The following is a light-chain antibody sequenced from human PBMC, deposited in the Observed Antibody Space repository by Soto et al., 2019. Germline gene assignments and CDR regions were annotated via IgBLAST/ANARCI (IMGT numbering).Light chain of an antibody. J-gene: IGKJ2*01. CDR3: QHYNRSSPYT. CDR2: TAS. CDR1: QSISTW. V-gene: IGKV1-5*03. Sequence: DIQMTQFPSTLSASIGDRVTITCRASQSISTWLAWYQQKAGKAPKLLIYTASSLETGVPSRFSGSGSGTEFTLTISSLQPDDFATYYCQHYNRSSPYTFGQGTRLEIK.